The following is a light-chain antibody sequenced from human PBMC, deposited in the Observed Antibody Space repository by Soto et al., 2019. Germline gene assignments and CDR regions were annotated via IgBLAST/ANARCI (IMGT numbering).Light chain of an antibody. Sequence: EIEMTQSPATLSVSPGESATLSCRASQSVGSNLAWYQYKPGQAPRLLIYGASIRATGVPARFSGSGSGTAFTLTITSLQSEDFALYYCQQCDNWPLITFGQGTRLEIK. J-gene: IGKJ5*01. CDR1: QSVGSN. V-gene: IGKV3-15*01. CDR3: QQCDNWPLIT. CDR2: GAS.